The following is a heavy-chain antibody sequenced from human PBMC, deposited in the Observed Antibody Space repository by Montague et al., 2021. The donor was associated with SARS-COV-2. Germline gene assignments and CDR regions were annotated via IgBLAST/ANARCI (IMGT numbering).Heavy chain of an antibody. V-gene: IGHV4-34*01. J-gene: IGHJ4*02. CDR2: INHSGTT. CDR3: ARWDPQTLTLIGLRGKSASDY. D-gene: IGHD4-23*01. CDR1: GGSFSGYY. Sequence: SETLSLTCAVYGGSFSGYYWSWIGQSPWKGLEWIAEINHSGTTNYNFNPSLRSRVTISVDTSKSQFSLKLSSVTAADTGVYYCARWDPQTLTLIGLRGKSASDYWGQGTLVTVSS.